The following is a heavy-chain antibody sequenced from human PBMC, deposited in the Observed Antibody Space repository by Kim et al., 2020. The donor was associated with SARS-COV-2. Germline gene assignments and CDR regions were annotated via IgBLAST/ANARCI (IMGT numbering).Heavy chain of an antibody. J-gene: IGHJ5*02. CDR1: GGSFSGYY. Sequence: SETLSLTCAVYGGSFSGYYWSWIRQPPGKGLEWIGEINHSGSTNYNPSLKSRVTISVDTSKNQFSLKLSSVTAADTAVYYCARHYYGSGSYFFSTRNNWFDPWGQGTLVTVSS. D-gene: IGHD3-10*01. CDR3: ARHYYGSGSYFFSTRNNWFDP. V-gene: IGHV4-34*01. CDR2: INHSGST.